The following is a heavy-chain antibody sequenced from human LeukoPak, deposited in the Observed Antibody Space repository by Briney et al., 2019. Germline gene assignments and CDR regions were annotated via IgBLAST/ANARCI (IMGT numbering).Heavy chain of an antibody. CDR1: GGSISSYY. V-gene: IGHV4-59*01. Sequence: SETLSLTCTVSGGSISSYYWSWIRQPPGKGLEWIGYIYYSGSTNYNPSLKSRVTISVDTSKNQFSLKLSSVTAADTAVYYCARVFSGSGSKGYYYMDVWGKGTTVTISS. CDR3: ARVFSGSGSKGYYYMDV. D-gene: IGHD3-10*01. J-gene: IGHJ6*03. CDR2: IYYSGST.